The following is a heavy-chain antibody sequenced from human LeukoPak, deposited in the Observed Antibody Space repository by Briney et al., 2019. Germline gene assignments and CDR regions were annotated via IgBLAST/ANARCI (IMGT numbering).Heavy chain of an antibody. V-gene: IGHV4-34*01. D-gene: IGHD2-2*01. J-gene: IGHJ4*02. Sequence: SETLSLTCAVYGGSFSGYYWSWIRQPPGKGLEWIGEINHSGSTNYNPSLKSRVTISVDTSKNQFSLKLSSVTAADTAVYYCARDGGSGYCSSSNCYEGFDYWGQGTLVTVSS. CDR1: GGSFSGYY. CDR2: INHSGST. CDR3: ARDGGSGYCSSSNCYEGFDY.